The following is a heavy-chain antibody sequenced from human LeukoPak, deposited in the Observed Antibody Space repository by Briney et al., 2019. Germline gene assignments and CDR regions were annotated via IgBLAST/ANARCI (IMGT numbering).Heavy chain of an antibody. D-gene: IGHD3-22*01. Sequence: PGGSLRLSCAASGFTFSGSAMHWVRQASGKELEWIGRIRSKANSYATAYAASVKGRFTISRDDSKSTAYLQMNSLKTEDTAVYYCTRGSYDSSGYYNDYWGQGTLVTVSS. CDR1: GFTFSGSA. J-gene: IGHJ4*02. CDR2: IRSKANSYAT. V-gene: IGHV3-73*01. CDR3: TRGSYDSSGYYNDY.